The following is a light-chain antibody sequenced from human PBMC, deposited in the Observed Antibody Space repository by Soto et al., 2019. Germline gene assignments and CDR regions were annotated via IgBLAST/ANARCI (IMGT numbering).Light chain of an antibody. V-gene: IGKV1-39*01. CDR3: QQSYSTRGFT. Sequence: DIQMTQSPSSLSASVGDRVTITCRASQSIRSFLNWYQQKPGNAPKLLIYAASSLQSGGPSRCSGSGSWTDFSLTISSLQPADFSTYYCQQSYSTRGFTFGPGTKVDIK. CDR1: QSIRSF. J-gene: IGKJ3*01. CDR2: AAS.